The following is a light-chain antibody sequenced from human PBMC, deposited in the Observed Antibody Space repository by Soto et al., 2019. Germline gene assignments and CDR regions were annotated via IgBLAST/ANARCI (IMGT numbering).Light chain of an antibody. Sequence: EIVLTQSPGTLSLSPGERATLSCRASQAVRSEYFAWSQQKPGQPPRLLIFGVSTRATGIPDRFSGGGSGTDFTLTISRLEPEDFALYYCHQYGNSPLTFGGGTKVDIK. CDR2: GVS. J-gene: IGKJ4*01. V-gene: IGKV3-20*01. CDR1: QAVRSEY. CDR3: HQYGNSPLT.